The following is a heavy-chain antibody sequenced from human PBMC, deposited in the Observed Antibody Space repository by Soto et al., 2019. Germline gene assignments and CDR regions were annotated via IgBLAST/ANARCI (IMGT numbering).Heavy chain of an antibody. V-gene: IGHV1-18*01. CDR1: GYTLTSYG. CDR2: ISAYNGNT. J-gene: IGHJ3*02. D-gene: IGHD3-9*01. Sequence: ASVKVSSKASGYTLTSYGLCWVRQAHRQGLEWMGWISAYNGNTNYAQKLQGRVTMTTDTSTSTAYMELRSLRSDDTAVYYCARDQDDILTGHPGAFDIWGQGTMVTV. CDR3: ARDQDDILTGHPGAFDI.